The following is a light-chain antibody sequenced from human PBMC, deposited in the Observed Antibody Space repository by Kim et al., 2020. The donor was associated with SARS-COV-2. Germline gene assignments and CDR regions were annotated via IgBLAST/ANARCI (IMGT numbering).Light chain of an antibody. CDR3: AAWDDSLSAWL. J-gene: IGLJ3*02. CDR1: SSNIASNS. Sequence: GQRVTVSCSGSSSNIASNSVNWYKQIPGTAPKLLIYSDNQRPSGVPDRVSGSKSGTSASLAIGGLQSEDEADYYCAAWDDSLSAWLFGGGTQLTVL. CDR2: SDN. V-gene: IGLV1-44*01.